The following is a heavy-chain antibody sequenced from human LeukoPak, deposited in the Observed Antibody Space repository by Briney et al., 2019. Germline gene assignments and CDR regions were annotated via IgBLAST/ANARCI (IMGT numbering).Heavy chain of an antibody. CDR1: GGSLSNYY. CDR3: ARGSVYGFKY. J-gene: IGHJ4*02. V-gene: IGHV4-59*01. CDR2: LYYSANT. Sequence: PSETLSLTCTVSGGSLSNYYWNWIRQPPGKGLEWIGHLYYSANTNYNPSLRSRITISVDTSKTQFSLELRSVTAADTAIYYCARGSVYGFKYWGQGTLVTVSS. D-gene: IGHD3-10*01.